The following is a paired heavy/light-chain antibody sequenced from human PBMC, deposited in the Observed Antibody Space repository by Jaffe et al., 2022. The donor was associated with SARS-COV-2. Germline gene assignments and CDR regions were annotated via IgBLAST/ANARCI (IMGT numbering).Heavy chain of an antibody. CDR2: ITPSGST. D-gene: IGHD2-2*01. CDR1: GYTFTSYN. V-gene: IGHV1-46*01. Sequence: QVQLVQSGAEVKKPGASVKFSCKASGYTFTSYNMHWVRQAPGQGFEWMGIITPSGSTSYAQKFQGRITMTRDTSTTTVYMELSSLKSEDTAVYFCARHSSTWATDYWGQGTLVTVSS. J-gene: IGHJ4*02. CDR3: ARHSSTWATDY.
Light chain of an antibody. CDR2: DVN. Sequence: QSALTQPASVSGSPGQSITISCTGTSGDVGGYIRVSWYQHHPGKAPKLMIYDVNNRPSGVSNRFSGSKSGNTASLTISGLQAEDEADYYCSSYTSSSTWVFGGGTKLTVL. V-gene: IGLV2-14*03. J-gene: IGLJ3*02. CDR3: SSYTSSSTWV. CDR1: SGDVGGYIR.